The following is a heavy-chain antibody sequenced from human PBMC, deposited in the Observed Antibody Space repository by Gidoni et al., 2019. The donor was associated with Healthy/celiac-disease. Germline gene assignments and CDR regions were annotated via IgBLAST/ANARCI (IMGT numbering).Heavy chain of an antibody. Sequence: QVQLVQSGAEVKKPGSSVKVSCKASGGTFSSYAISWVRQAPGQGLEWMGGIIPIFGTANSAQKFQGRVTITADESTSTAYMELSSLRSEDTAVYYCAKNHYCISTSCSEDYYYYYGMDVWGQGTTVTVS. D-gene: IGHD2-2*01. CDR3: AKNHYCISTSCSEDYYYYYGMDV. J-gene: IGHJ6*02. CDR2: IIPIFGTA. CDR1: GGTFSSYA. V-gene: IGHV1-69*01.